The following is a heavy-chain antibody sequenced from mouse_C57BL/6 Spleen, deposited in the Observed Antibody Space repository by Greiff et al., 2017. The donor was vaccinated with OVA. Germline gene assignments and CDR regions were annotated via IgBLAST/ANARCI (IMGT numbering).Heavy chain of an antibody. Sequence: EVMLVESGGGLVQPGGSLSLSCAASGFTFTDYYMSWVRQPPGKALEWLGFIRNKANGYTTEYSASVKGRFTISRDNSQSILYLQMNALRAEDSATYYCARYGYKAMDYWGQGTSVTVSS. CDR1: GFTFTDYY. D-gene: IGHD1-2*01. CDR2: IRNKANGYTT. J-gene: IGHJ4*01. CDR3: ARYGYKAMDY. V-gene: IGHV7-3*01.